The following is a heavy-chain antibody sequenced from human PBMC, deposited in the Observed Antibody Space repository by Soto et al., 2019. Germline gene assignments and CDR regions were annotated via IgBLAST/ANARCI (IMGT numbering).Heavy chain of an antibody. Sequence: QVQLVQSGAEVKKPGASVKVSCKVSGYTLTELSMHWVRQAPGKGLEWMGGFDPEDGETIYAQKFQGRVTMTENRATDTAYMELSSLRSEDTAVYYCATDTYNSSVDSINWFDPWGQGTLVTVSS. V-gene: IGHV1-24*01. CDR3: ATDTYNSSVDSINWFDP. CDR1: GYTLTELS. D-gene: IGHD3-22*01. CDR2: FDPEDGET. J-gene: IGHJ5*02.